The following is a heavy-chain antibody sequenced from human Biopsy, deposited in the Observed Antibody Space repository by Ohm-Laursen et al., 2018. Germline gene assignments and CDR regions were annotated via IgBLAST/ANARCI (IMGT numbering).Heavy chain of an antibody. CDR1: GYNFGNYY. D-gene: IGHD2-21*01. Sequence: SVKVSCKVSGYNFGNYYINWVRKVPGQGLEWLGVVNPVAEATMYAQKFQDRITLTRDATTNTVYMDLTSHTSEDTAVYYCARESPLRLGVCGAIRCFKEVFGMDVWGQGTTVSVSS. J-gene: IGHJ6*02. V-gene: IGHV1-46*01. CDR3: ARESPLRLGVCGAIRCFKEVFGMDV. CDR2: VNPVAEAT.